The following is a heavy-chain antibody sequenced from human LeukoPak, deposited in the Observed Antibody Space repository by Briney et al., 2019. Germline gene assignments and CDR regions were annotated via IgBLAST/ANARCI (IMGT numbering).Heavy chain of an antibody. CDR3: ARVIAVAGTILNWFDP. CDR1: GGSISSYY. Sequence: SETLSLTCTVSGGSISSYYWSWIRQPAGKGLEWIGRIYTSGSTNYNPSLKSRVTMSVDTSKNQFSLKLSSVTAADTAVYYCARVIAVAGTILNWFDPWGQGTLVTVSS. D-gene: IGHD6-19*01. V-gene: IGHV4-4*07. CDR2: IYTSGST. J-gene: IGHJ5*02.